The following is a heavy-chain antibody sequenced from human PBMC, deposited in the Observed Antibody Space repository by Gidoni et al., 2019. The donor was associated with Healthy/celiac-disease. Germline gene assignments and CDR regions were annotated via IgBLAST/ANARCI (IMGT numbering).Heavy chain of an antibody. CDR3: AWSGGMDNWFDP. D-gene: IGHD2-15*01. Sequence: QVQLVQPGAEVTKPGASVKVSCKVSGYTLTELSMRWGRQAPGKGLEWMGGFDPEDGETIYAHRFQGRVTMTEDTSTDTAYMERSSLRSEDTAVYYFAWSGGMDNWFDPWGQGTLVTVSS. V-gene: IGHV1-24*01. J-gene: IGHJ5*02. CDR1: GYTLTELS. CDR2: FDPEDGET.